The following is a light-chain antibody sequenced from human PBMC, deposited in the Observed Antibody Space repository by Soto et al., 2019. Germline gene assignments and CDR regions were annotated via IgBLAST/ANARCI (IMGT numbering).Light chain of an antibody. CDR1: QGIFSY. V-gene: IGKV1-9*01. J-gene: IGKJ3*01. CDR3: QHLDSPPRYT. CDR2: AAS. Sequence: DIQLTQSPSFLSASVGDRVTITCRASQGIFSYLMWYHQRPGKAPKVLIYAASVLQSGVPSRFSGSGSGTEFTLTISSLQPEDFGTYYCQHLDSPPRYTFGPVTKVEI.